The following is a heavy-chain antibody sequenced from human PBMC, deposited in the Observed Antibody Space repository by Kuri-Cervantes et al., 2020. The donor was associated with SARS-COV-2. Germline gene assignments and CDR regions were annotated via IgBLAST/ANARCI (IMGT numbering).Heavy chain of an antibody. J-gene: IGHJ4*02. CDR3: AKDRPSGSYLNYFDY. Sequence: GESLKISCAASGFTFSSYGMHWVRQAPGKGLEWVAVIWYGGSNKYYADSVKGRFTISRDNSKNTLYLQMNSLRAEDTAVYYCAKDRPSGSYLNYFDYWGQGTLVTVSS. CDR2: IWYGGSNK. CDR1: GFTFSSYG. D-gene: IGHD1-26*01. V-gene: IGHV3-33*06.